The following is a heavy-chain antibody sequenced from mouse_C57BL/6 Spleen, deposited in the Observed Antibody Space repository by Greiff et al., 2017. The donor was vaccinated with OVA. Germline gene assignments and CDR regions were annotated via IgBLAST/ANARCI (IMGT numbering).Heavy chain of an antibody. Sequence: EVKLQESGGGLVQPGGSMKLSCAASGFTFSDAWMDWVRQSPEKGLEWVAEIRNKANNHATYYAESVKGRFTISRDDSKSSVYLQMHSLRAEDTGIYYCTSHGYDGVYYYAMGYWGQGTSVTVSS. CDR3: TSHGYDGVYYYAMGY. CDR2: IRNKANNHAT. V-gene: IGHV6-6*01. CDR1: GFTFSDAW. J-gene: IGHJ4*01. D-gene: IGHD2-2*01.